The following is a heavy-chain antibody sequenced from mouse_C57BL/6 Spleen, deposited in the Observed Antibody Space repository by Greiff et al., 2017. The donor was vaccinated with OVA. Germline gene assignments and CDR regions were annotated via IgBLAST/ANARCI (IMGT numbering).Heavy chain of an antibody. D-gene: IGHD2-2*01. CDR2: IDPETGGT. V-gene: IGHV1-15*01. CDR3: TRAGYEEGPFAY. CDR1: GYTFTDYE. J-gene: IGHJ3*01. Sequence: VHLVESGAELVRPGASVTLSCKASGYTFTDYEMHWVKQTPVHGLEWIGAIDPETGGTAYNQKFKGKAILTADKSSSTAYMELRSLTSEDSAVYYCTRAGYEEGPFAYWGQGTLVTVSA.